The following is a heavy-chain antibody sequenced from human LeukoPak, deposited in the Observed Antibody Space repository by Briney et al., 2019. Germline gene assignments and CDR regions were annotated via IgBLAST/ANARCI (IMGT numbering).Heavy chain of an antibody. J-gene: IGHJ4*02. Sequence: GGSLRLSCAASEFTFSSYGMHWVRQAPGKGLEWVAVISSDGSDKYYADSVKGRFTISRDNSKNTMYLQMNSLRDEDTAVYYCAKGSATTVVTIDYWGQGTLVTVSS. V-gene: IGHV3-30*18. CDR3: AKGSATTVVTIDY. CDR1: EFTFSSYG. CDR2: ISSDGSDK. D-gene: IGHD4-23*01.